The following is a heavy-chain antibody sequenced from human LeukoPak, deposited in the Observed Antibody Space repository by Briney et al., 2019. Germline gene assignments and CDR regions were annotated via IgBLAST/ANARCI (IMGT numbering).Heavy chain of an antibody. Sequence: PSETLSLTCTASGGSISSYYWSWIRQPAGKGLEWIGRIYTSGSTNYNPSLKSRVTMPVDTSKNQFSLKLSSVTAADTAVYYCARSQGRRFLPTPPYMDVWGKGTTVTVSS. CDR2: IYTSGST. D-gene: IGHD1-26*01. V-gene: IGHV4-4*07. CDR3: ARSQGRRFLPTPPYMDV. CDR1: GGSISSYY. J-gene: IGHJ6*03.